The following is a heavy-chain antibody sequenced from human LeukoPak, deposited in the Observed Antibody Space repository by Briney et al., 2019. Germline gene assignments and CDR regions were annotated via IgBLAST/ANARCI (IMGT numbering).Heavy chain of an antibody. CDR1: GGSISSSGYY. CDR3: ARHAELLYYFDY. Sequence: SETLSLTCTVSGGSISSSGYYWAWIRQPPGKGLGWIGSIYFSGSTYYNPSLKSRVTISVDTSKNQFSLQLSSVTAADTAVYYCARHAELLYYFDYWGQGTLVTVSS. J-gene: IGHJ4*02. CDR2: IYFSGST. D-gene: IGHD3-10*01. V-gene: IGHV4-39*01.